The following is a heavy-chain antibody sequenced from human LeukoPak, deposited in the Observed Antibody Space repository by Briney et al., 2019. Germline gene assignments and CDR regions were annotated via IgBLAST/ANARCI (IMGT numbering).Heavy chain of an antibody. D-gene: IGHD6-13*01. CDR1: GYNFPIYW. Sequence: TGESLKISCQGSGYNFPIYWIGWVRQMPGQGLEWMGIIYPDDSNTIYGPSFQGQVTISADKSINTAYLEWSSLKASDTAIYYCARQGAAGKYYYYYMDVWGKGTTVTVSS. V-gene: IGHV5-51*01. CDR3: ARQGAAGKYYYYYMDV. J-gene: IGHJ6*03. CDR2: IYPDDSNT.